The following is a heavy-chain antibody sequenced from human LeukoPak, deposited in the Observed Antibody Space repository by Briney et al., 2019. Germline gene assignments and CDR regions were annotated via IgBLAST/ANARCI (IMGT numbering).Heavy chain of an antibody. CDR3: ARLSTVSTSFDY. J-gene: IGHJ4*02. CDR1: GGSISYYY. D-gene: IGHD4-11*01. V-gene: IGHV4-4*07. CDR2: IYTSGRT. Sequence: SETLSLTCTVSGGSISYYYWNWIRQPAGKGLEWIGRIYTSGRTYYNPSLKSRVSMSVDTSKNQFSLKLSSVTAADTAVYYCARLSTVSTSFDYWGQGTLVTVSS.